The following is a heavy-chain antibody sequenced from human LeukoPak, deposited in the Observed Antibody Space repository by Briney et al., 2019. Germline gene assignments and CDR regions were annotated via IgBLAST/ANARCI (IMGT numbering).Heavy chain of an antibody. J-gene: IGHJ4*02. V-gene: IGHV3-30*18. CDR1: GLTFSRYP. Sequence: SLRLSCAGSGLTFSRYPINEVGQAPGKGLEWVGVISSDGNNKYYAESVKGRFTISRDNSKNTLYLQMNSLKTEDTPFFTCAKKACLVRGEHYPYCGGQGTLVTVAS. D-gene: IGHD3-10*01. CDR2: ISSDGNNK. CDR3: AKKACLVRGEHYPYC.